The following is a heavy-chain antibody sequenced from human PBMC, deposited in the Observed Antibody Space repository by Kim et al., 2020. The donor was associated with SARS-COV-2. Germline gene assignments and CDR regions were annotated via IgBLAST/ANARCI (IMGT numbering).Heavy chain of an antibody. Sequence: VKGRFTISRDNSKNTLYLQMNSLRAEDTAVYYCAKDPISSSWDHFNWFDPWGQGTLVTVSS. D-gene: IGHD6-13*01. CDR3: AKDPISSSWDHFNWFDP. V-gene: IGHV3-23*01. J-gene: IGHJ5*02.